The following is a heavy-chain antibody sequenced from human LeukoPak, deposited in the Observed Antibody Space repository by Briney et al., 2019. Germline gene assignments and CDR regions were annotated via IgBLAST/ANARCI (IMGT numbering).Heavy chain of an antibody. CDR3: ARDRVSGVIEWGFDI. D-gene: IGHD2-21*01. V-gene: IGHV1-2*02. Sequence: ASVKVSCTASGYTFSDYFLNWVRQAPGQGLEWVGWIKPKTGATNFPQKFQGRVTMTTDTSINTAYLELSSLKSDDTAVYFCARDRVSGVIEWGFDIWGQGTLVTVSS. CDR2: IKPKTGAT. J-gene: IGHJ4*02. CDR1: GYTFSDYF.